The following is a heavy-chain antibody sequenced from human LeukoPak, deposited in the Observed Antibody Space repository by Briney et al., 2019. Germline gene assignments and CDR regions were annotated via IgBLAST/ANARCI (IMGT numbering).Heavy chain of an antibody. Sequence: PSETLSLTCTVSGGSISSGGYYWSWIRQHPGKGLEWIGYIYYSGSTYYNPSLKSRVTISVDTSKNQFSLKLSSVTAADTAVYYCARVAGRYFVWSPPWFDPWGQGTLVTVSS. CDR1: GGSISSGGYY. CDR2: IYYSGST. V-gene: IGHV4-31*03. D-gene: IGHD3-9*01. J-gene: IGHJ5*02. CDR3: ARVAGRYFVWSPPWFDP.